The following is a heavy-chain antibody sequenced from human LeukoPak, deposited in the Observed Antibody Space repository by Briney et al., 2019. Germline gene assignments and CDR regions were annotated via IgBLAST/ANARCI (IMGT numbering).Heavy chain of an antibody. CDR1: GFTFDDYA. V-gene: IGHV3-43*02. J-gene: IGHJ4*02. Sequence: PGGSLRLSCAASGFTFDDYAMHWVRQAPGKGLEWVSLISGDGGSTYYADSVKGRFTISRDNSKNSLYLQMNSLRTEDTALYYCAKVKFGSGSYYFDYWGQGTLVTVSS. D-gene: IGHD3-22*01. CDR2: ISGDGGST. CDR3: AKVKFGSGSYYFDY.